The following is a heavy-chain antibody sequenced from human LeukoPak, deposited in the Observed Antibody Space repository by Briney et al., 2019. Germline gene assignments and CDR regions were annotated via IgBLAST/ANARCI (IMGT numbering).Heavy chain of an antibody. Sequence: GGSLRLSCAASGFTFSSYSMNCVRQAPGKGLEWVSSISSSSSYIYYADSVKGRFTISRDNAKNSLYLQMNSLRAEDTAVYYCARDDRDSSGYNWFDPWGQGTLVTVSS. CDR3: ARDDRDSSGYNWFDP. CDR1: GFTFSSYS. CDR2: ISSSSSYI. J-gene: IGHJ5*02. D-gene: IGHD3-22*01. V-gene: IGHV3-21*01.